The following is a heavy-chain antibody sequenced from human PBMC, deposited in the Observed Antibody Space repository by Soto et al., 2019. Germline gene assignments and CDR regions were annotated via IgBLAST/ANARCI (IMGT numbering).Heavy chain of an antibody. V-gene: IGHV4-39*01. D-gene: IGHD3-22*01. Sequence: PSETLSLTCTVSGGSISSSSYYWGWIRQPPGKGLEWIGSIYYSGSTYYNPSLKSRVTISVDTSKNQFSLKLSSVTAADTAVYYCARHRGVVITLYYYYGMDVWGQGTTVTVSS. CDR1: GGSISSSSYY. CDR2: IYYSGST. J-gene: IGHJ6*02. CDR3: ARHRGVVITLYYYYGMDV.